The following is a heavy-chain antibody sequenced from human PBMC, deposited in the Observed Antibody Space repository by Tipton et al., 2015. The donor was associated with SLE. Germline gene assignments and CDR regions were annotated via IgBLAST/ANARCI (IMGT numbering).Heavy chain of an antibody. V-gene: IGHV4-59*08. CDR1: GGSISSYY. Sequence: TLSLTCTVSGGSISSYYWSWIRQPPGKGLEWIGYIYYSGSTNYNPSLKSRVTMSVDTSKRQFSLKLSSVTAADTAVYYCARQSYYDSSGYKRVFDYWGQGTLVTVSS. J-gene: IGHJ4*02. D-gene: IGHD3-22*01. CDR3: ARQSYYDSSGYKRVFDY. CDR2: IYYSGST.